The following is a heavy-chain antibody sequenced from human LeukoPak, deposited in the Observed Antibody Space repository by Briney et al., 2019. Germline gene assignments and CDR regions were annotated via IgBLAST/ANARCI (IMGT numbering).Heavy chain of an antibody. Sequence: GGSLRLSCAASRFTFGSSWMSWVRQAPGKGLEWVANIKQDGSEKYYVDSVKGRFTISRDNAKNSLYLQMNSLRAEDTAVYYCARDDPYGGVDYWGQGTLVTVSS. CDR1: RFTFGSSW. J-gene: IGHJ4*02. D-gene: IGHD4-17*01. V-gene: IGHV3-7*01. CDR3: ARDDPYGGVDY. CDR2: IKQDGSEK.